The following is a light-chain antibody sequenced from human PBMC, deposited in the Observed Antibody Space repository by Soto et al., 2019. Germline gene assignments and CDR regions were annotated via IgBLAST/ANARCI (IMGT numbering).Light chain of an antibody. CDR1: SSDVGSYNR. CDR3: SSYTSSSTPL. J-gene: IGLJ2*01. CDR2: EVS. V-gene: IGLV2-18*02. Sequence: QSALTQPPSVSGSPGQSVTISCTGTSSDVGSYNRVSWYQQPPGTAPKLMIYEVSNRPSGVPDRFSGSKSGNTASLTISGLQAEDEADYYCSSYTSSSTPLFGGGTQLTVL.